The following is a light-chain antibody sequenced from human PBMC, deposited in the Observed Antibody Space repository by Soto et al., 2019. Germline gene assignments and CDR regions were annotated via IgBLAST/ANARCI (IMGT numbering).Light chain of an antibody. CDR3: QQRSNWPT. CDR1: QSISFY. V-gene: IGKV3-11*01. J-gene: IGKJ5*01. CDR2: DAS. Sequence: IVLTHSPATLSLSPGEIATLSCRASQSISFYLTWYQHQPCQAPRLLIYDASNRATGIPARFSGSGYGTDFTLTISRLEPEDFAVYYCQQRSNWPTFGQGTRLEIK.